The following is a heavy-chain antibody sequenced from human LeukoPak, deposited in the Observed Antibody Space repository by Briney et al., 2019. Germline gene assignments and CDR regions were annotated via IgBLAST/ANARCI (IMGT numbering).Heavy chain of an antibody. D-gene: IGHD2-2*01. J-gene: IGHJ3*02. V-gene: IGHV3-43*02. Sequence: GGSLRLSCAASGFTFDDYAMHWVRQAPGKGLEWVSLISGDGGSTYYADSVKGRFTISRDNSKNSLYLQMNSLRAEDTAVYYCAKRQGWYQLLHGAFDIWGQGTMVTVSS. CDR1: GFTFDDYA. CDR3: AKRQGWYQLLHGAFDI. CDR2: ISGDGGST.